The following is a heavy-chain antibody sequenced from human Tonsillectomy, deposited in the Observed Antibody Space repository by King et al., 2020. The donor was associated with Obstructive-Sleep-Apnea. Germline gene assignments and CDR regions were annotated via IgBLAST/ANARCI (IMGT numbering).Heavy chain of an antibody. D-gene: IGHD3-9*01. CDR1: GFTFDDYA. CDR3: AKGNYDILTRYYKSQYYFDK. J-gene: IGHJ4*02. CDR2: ISWDGGST. V-gene: IGHV3-43D*03. Sequence: VQLVESGGVAVQPGGSLRLSCAASGFTFDDYAMHWVRQAPGEGLEWVSLISWDGGSTYYADPVKGRFTISRDNSKNSLYLQMHSLRAEDTALYYCAKGNYDILTRYYKSQYYFDKWGQGAPGTVSS.